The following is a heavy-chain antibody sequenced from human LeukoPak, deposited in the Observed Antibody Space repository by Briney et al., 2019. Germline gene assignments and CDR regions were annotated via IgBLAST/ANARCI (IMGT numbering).Heavy chain of an antibody. CDR2: IRYHGSNK. J-gene: IGHJ4*02. V-gene: IGHV3-30*02. Sequence: ESVPFIRYHGSNKYYAHSVKGRFTISRDNSKKKRDLQRKRLGGEDTAVYYCAKDGLAVFDYWGQGTLVTVSS. CDR3: AKDGLAVFDY. D-gene: IGHD3/OR15-3a*01.